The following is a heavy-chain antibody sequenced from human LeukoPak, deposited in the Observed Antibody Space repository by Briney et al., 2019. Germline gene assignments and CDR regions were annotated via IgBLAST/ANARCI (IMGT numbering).Heavy chain of an antibody. V-gene: IGHV4-59*01. D-gene: IGHD3-10*01. CDR1: GGSISRYY. J-gene: IGHJ4*02. CDR2: IYYSGST. Sequence: SETLSLTCTVSGGSISRYYRSWIRQPPGQGLEWIGYIYYSGSTNYNPSLESRVTISVDTSKNQFSLRLNSVTAADTAVYYCARDGPFGSGSYFDYWGLGILVTVSS. CDR3: ARDGPFGSGSYFDY.